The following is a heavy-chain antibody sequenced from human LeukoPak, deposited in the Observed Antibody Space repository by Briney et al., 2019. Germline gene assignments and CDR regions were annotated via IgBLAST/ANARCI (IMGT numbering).Heavy chain of an antibody. D-gene: IGHD3-3*01. CDR3: ARVRRLEWLFYYFDY. V-gene: IGHV1-2*02. Sequence: GASVKVSCKASGYTFTGYYMHWVRQAPGQGLEWMGWINPNSGGTNYAQKFQGRVTMTRDTSISTAYMELSRLRSDDTAVYYCARVRRLEWLFYYFDYWGQGTLVTVSS. CDR1: GYTFTGYY. J-gene: IGHJ4*02. CDR2: INPNSGGT.